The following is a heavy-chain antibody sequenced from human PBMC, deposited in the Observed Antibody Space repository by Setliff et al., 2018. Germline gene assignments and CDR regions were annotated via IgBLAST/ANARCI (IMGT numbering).Heavy chain of an antibody. Sequence: GASVKVSCKASGYTFNNYEISWARQAPGQGLEWMGWISGYNDNTNYAQKLQGRVTMTTDTSTNTVYMELRSLRSDDTAIYYCARGYYDHVWGSYRGLFDYWGQGTLVTVSS. V-gene: IGHV1-18*01. CDR1: GYTFNNYE. J-gene: IGHJ4*02. CDR2: ISGYNDNT. CDR3: ARGYYDHVWGSYRGLFDY. D-gene: IGHD3-16*02.